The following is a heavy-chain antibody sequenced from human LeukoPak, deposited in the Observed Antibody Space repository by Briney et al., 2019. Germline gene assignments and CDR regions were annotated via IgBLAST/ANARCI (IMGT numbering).Heavy chain of an antibody. V-gene: IGHV3-74*01. CDR1: GFTFSSYW. J-gene: IGHJ4*02. CDR2: INSDGSST. D-gene: IGHD2-2*01. Sequence: GGSLRLSCAASGFTFSSYWMHWVRQAPGKGLVWVSRINSDGSSTSYADSVKGRFTISRDNAKNTLYLQMNSLRAEDTAVYYCARVPAAISPFDYWGQGTLVTVSS. CDR3: ARVPAAISPFDY.